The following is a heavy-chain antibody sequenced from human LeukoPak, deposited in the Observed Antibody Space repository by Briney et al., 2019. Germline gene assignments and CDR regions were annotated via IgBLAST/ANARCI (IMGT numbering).Heavy chain of an antibody. D-gene: IGHD3-10*01. J-gene: IGHJ4*02. V-gene: IGHV1-18*01. CDR2: ISAYNGNT. CDR3: ARDSGRITMVRGVTPPDY. CDR1: GYTFTSYG. Sequence: ASVKVSCKASGYTFTSYGTSWVRQAPGQGLEWMGWISAYNGNTNYAQKLQGRVTMTTDTSTSTAYMELRSLRSDDTAVYYCARDSGRITMVRGVTPPDYWGQGTLVTVSS.